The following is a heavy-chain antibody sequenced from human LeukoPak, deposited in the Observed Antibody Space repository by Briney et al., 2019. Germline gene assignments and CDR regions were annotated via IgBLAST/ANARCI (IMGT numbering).Heavy chain of an antibody. D-gene: IGHD2-2*01. CDR1: GFTFSNAW. J-gene: IGHJ3*02. CDR3: TTDAYCSSTSCWAFDI. CDR2: IKSTTDGGTT. Sequence: GGSLRLSCAASGFTFSNAWMSWVRQAPGKGLEWVGRIKSTTDGGTTDYAAPVKGRFTISRDDSKNTLYLQMNSLKTEDTAVYYCTTDAYCSSTSCWAFDIWGQGTMVTVSS. V-gene: IGHV3-15*01.